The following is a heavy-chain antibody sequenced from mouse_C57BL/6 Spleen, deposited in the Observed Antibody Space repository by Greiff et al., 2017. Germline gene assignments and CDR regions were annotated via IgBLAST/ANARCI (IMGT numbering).Heavy chain of an antibody. CDR1: GFTFSDYG. CDR2: ISSGSSTI. CDR3: ARPYYYGSSFYYAMDY. V-gene: IGHV5-17*01. Sequence: EVQVVESGGGLVKPGGSLKLSCAASGFTFSDYGMHWVRQAPEKGLEWVAYISSGSSTIYYADTVKGRFTISRDNAKNTLFLQMTSLRSEDTAMYYCARPYYYGSSFYYAMDYWGQGTSVTVSS. J-gene: IGHJ4*01. D-gene: IGHD1-1*01.